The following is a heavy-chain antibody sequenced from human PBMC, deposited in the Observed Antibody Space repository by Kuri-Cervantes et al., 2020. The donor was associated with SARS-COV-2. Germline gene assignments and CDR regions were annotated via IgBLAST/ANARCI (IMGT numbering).Heavy chain of an antibody. CDR1: GFTFSSYA. V-gene: IGHV3-30-3*01. CDR3: AKDLHSGSYYLDGSLTPWD. Sequence: GGSLRLSCAASGFTFSSYAMHWVRQAPGKGLEWVAVISYDGSNKYYADSVKGRFTISRDNSKNTLYLQMNSLRAEDTAVYYCAKDLHSGSYYLDGSLTPWDWGQGTLVTVSS. D-gene: IGHD3-10*01. J-gene: IGHJ4*02. CDR2: ISYDGSNK.